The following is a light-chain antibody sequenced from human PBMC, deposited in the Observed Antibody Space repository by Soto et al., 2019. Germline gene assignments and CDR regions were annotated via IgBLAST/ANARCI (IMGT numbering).Light chain of an antibody. V-gene: IGKV3-20*01. CDR2: GAS. CDR1: QSVSSYY. CDR3: QQYGSSPLT. J-gene: IGKJ5*01. Sequence: EIELTQSPGTLSSSPGERATLSCRASQSVSSYYLAWHQQKPGQAPRLLIYGASSRATGIPDRFTGSGSGTDITLTIIRLEPEDFAVYYYQQYGSSPLTFGQGTRLEIK.